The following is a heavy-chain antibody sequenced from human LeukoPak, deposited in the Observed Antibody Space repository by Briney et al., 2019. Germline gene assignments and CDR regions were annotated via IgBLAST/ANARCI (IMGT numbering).Heavy chain of an antibody. V-gene: IGHV4-59*11. CDR1: GGSISSHY. CDR3: ARGPITSSGYYNTLDF. Sequence: SETLSLTCTVSGGSISSHYWSWIRQPPGRGLDYIGYIYYSGNTNYNPSLKSRVTISVDTSNNQFSLKLTSVTAADTAVYYCARGPITSSGYYNTLDFWGQGILVTVSS. D-gene: IGHD3-22*01. CDR2: IYYSGNT. J-gene: IGHJ4*02.